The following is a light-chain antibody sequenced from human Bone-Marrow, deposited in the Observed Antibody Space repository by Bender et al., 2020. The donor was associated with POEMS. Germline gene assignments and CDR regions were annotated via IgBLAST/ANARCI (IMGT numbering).Light chain of an antibody. CDR1: ALPKQY. CDR2: EDT. J-gene: IGLJ3*02. Sequence: VLTQPPSVSGTPGQTARITCSGDALPKQYAYWYQQKPGQAPVLVIYEDTERPSGIPERFSGSSSGTTVTLTISGVQAEDEADYYCQVWDSGSEHWVFGGGTKVTVL. CDR3: QVWDSGSEHWV. V-gene: IGLV3-25*03.